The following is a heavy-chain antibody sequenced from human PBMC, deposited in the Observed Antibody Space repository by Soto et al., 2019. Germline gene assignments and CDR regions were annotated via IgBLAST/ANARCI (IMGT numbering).Heavy chain of an antibody. CDR3: AKDRSSTSCYAFDY. D-gene: IGHD2-2*01. J-gene: IGHJ4*02. CDR2: ISGSGGTT. V-gene: IGHV3-23*01. Sequence: LRLSCAASGFTFRNYAMSWARQAPGKGLEWVSAISGSGGTTHYADSVKGRFTISRDNSKNTLYLQMNSLRVEDTAVYYCAKDRSSTSCYAFDYWGQGSLVPVSS. CDR1: GFTFRNYA.